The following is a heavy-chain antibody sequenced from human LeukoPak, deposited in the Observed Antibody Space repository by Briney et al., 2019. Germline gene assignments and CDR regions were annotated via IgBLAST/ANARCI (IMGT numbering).Heavy chain of an antibody. CDR1: GFTFSSYG. CDR3: AKDPNWGVTIGWYFDL. J-gene: IGHJ2*01. CDR2: IRYDGSNK. D-gene: IGHD7-27*01. Sequence: PGGSLRLSCAASGFTFSSYGMHWVRQAPGKGLEWVAFIRYDGSNKYYADSEKGRFTISRDNSKNTLYLQMNSLRAEDTAVYYCAKDPNWGVTIGWYFDLWGRGTLVTVPS. V-gene: IGHV3-30*02.